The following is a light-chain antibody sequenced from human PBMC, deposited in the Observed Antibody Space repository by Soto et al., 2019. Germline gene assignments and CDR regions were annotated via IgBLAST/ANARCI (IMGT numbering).Light chain of an antibody. CDR2: EAS. V-gene: IGKV1-5*03. CDR3: QNFNSSPRT. CDR1: QSIRNW. Sequence: DIQMTQSPSTLSASVGDRVTITCRASQSIRNWLAWYQQKPGKAPKLLIYEASSLEGGVPSRFSGGGSGTEFTLTISSLQPDDVATYYCQNFNSSPRTFGQGTKVDIK. J-gene: IGKJ1*01.